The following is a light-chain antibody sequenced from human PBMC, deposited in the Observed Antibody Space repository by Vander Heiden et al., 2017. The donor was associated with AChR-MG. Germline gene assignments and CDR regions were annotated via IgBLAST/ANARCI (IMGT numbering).Light chain of an antibody. CDR1: ALPKQY. V-gene: IGLV3-25*03. Sequence: SYELTQQPSVSVSPGQTARITCSGDALPKQYAYWYQQKPGQAPVLVIYKDSERPSGIPERFSGSSSGTTVTLTISGVQAEDEADYYCQSADSSGTQVVFGGGTKLTVL. CDR3: QSADSSGTQVV. J-gene: IGLJ2*01. CDR2: KDS.